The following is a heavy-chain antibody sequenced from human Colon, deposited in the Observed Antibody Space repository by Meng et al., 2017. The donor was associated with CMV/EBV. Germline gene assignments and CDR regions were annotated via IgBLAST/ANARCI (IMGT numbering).Heavy chain of an antibody. CDR3: ARDIGGGSSSRYFDN. Sequence: GGSLRLSCAASGFTFSSYSMNWVRQAPGKGLEWVSSISSSSSYIYYADSVKGRFTISRDNAKNSLYLQMNSLRAEDTAVYYCARDIGGGSSSRYFDNWGQGTLVTVSS. J-gene: IGHJ4*02. V-gene: IGHV3-21*01. CDR1: GFTFSSYS. CDR2: ISSSSSYI. D-gene: IGHD1-26*01.